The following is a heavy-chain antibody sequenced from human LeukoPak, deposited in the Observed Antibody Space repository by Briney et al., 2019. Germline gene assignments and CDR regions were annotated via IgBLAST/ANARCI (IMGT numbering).Heavy chain of an antibody. D-gene: IGHD1-26*01. CDR1: GYSFTSYW. V-gene: IGHV5-51*01. J-gene: IGHJ3*02. CDR2: IYPGDSDT. CDR3: ARHRVGIYSRNHAFDI. Sequence: GESLKISCKGSGYSFTSYWIGWVRQMSGKGLEWMGIIYPGDSDTRYSPSFQGQVTISADKSISTAYLQWSSLKASDTAMYYCARHRVGIYSRNHAFDIWGQGTMVTVSS.